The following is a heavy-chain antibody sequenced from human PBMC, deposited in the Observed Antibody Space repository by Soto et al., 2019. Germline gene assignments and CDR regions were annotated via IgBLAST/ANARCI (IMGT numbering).Heavy chain of an antibody. D-gene: IGHD3-9*01. V-gene: IGHV1-8*01. Sequence: ASVKVSCKASGYTFTSYDINWVRQATGQGLEWMGWMNPNSGNTGYAQKFQGRVTMTRNTSISTAYMELSSLRSEDTAVYYCARWGRGSYDLLTGYYTSYYYYGMDVWGQGTTVTVSS. CDR2: MNPNSGNT. CDR3: ARWGRGSYDLLTGYYTSYYYYGMDV. CDR1: GYTFTSYD. J-gene: IGHJ6*02.